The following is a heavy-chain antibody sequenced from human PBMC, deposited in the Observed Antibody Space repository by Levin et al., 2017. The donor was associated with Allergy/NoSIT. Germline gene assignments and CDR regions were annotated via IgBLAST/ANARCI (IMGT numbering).Heavy chain of an antibody. Sequence: PGGSLRLSCAASGFTFNNYWMSWVRQAPGKGLEWVANIKQDGSEKYYVDSVKGRFTISRDNAKNSLYLQMNSLRAEDTAVYYCARGGGYRYVYGMDVWGQGTTVTVSS. D-gene: IGHD5-18*01. CDR3: ARGGGYRYVYGMDV. V-gene: IGHV3-7*04. J-gene: IGHJ6*02. CDR2: IKQDGSEK. CDR1: GFTFNNYW.